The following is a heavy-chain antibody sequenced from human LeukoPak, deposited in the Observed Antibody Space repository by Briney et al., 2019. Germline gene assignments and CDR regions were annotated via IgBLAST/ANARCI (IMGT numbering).Heavy chain of an antibody. D-gene: IGHD3-9*01. J-gene: IGHJ4*02. CDR3: AKDRRRDDILTGSFSD. CDR2: ISGSGGST. Sequence: PGGSLRLSCAASGFTFSSYGMSWVRQAPGKGLEWVSGISGSGGSTHYADSVKGRFTISRDNSKNTLYLQMNSLRAEDTAVYYCAKDRRRDDILTGSFSDWGQGTLVTVSS. V-gene: IGHV3-23*01. CDR1: GFTFSSYG.